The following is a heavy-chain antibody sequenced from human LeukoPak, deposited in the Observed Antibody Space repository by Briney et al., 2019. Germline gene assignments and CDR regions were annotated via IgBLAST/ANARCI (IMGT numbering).Heavy chain of an antibody. CDR3: ARDPSPPNVG. V-gene: IGHV3-53*01. CDR2: IYSGGST. D-gene: IGHD6-6*01. CDR1: GFTVSSNY. J-gene: IGHJ4*02. Sequence: GGSLRLSCAASGFTVSSNYMSWVRQAPGKGLEWVSVIYSGGSTYCADSVKGRFTISRDNAKNSLYLQMNSLRAEDTAVYYCARDPSPPNVGWGQGTLVTVSS.